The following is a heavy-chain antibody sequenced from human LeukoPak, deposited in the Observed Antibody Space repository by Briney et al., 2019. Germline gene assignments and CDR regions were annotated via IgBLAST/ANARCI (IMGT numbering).Heavy chain of an antibody. CDR3: ARDSRSPGYYGSGSYPTNAFDI. D-gene: IGHD3-10*01. V-gene: IGHV1-18*01. Sequence: ASVKVSCKASGYTFTSYGISWVRQAPGQGLEWMGWISAYNGNTNYAQKLQGRVTMTTDTSTSTAYMELRNLRSDDTAVYYCARDSRSPGYYGSGSYPTNAFDIWGQGTMVTVSS. CDR2: ISAYNGNT. J-gene: IGHJ3*02. CDR1: GYTFTSYG.